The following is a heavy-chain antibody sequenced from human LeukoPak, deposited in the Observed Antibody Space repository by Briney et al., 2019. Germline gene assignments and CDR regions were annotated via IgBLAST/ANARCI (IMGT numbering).Heavy chain of an antibody. CDR1: GGSISSYY. J-gene: IGHJ4*02. CDR2: IYYSGST. V-gene: IGHV4-59*01. CDR3: AREYNWKYFDY. Sequence: SETLSLTCTVSGGSISSYYWSWIRQPPGKGLEWNGYIYYSGSTNYNPSLKSRVTISVDTSKNQFSLKLSSVTAADTAVYYCAREYNWKYFDYWGQGTLVTVSS. D-gene: IGHD1-20*01.